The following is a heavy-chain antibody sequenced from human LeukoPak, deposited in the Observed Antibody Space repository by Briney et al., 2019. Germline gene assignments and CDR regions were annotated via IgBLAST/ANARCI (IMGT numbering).Heavy chain of an antibody. V-gene: IGHV4-39*07. CDR2: IYYSGST. CDR3: ARVPYNWNYGAYFDY. D-gene: IGHD1-7*01. Sequence: SETLSLTCTVSGGSISSSSYYWGWIRQPPGKGLEWIGSIYYSGSTYYNPSLKSRVTISVDTSKNQFSLKLSSVTAADTAVYYCARVPYNWNYGAYFDYWGQGTLVTVSS. J-gene: IGHJ4*02. CDR1: GGSISSSSYY.